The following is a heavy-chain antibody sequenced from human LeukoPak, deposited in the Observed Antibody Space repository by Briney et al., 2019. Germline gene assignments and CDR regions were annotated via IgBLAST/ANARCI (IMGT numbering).Heavy chain of an antibody. CDR1: RASISSTNHN. CDR3: ARHAWGLNAFDV. V-gene: IGHV4-39*01. D-gene: IGHD3-16*01. J-gene: IGHJ3*01. CDR2: IYFSGTS. Sequence: SETLFLTCTVSRASISSTNHNWGWLRQPPGKGPEWIGNIYFSGTSYYNPSLKSRVIISVDTSKSQFSLKLNSVTAADTAVYYCARHAWGLNAFDVWGRGTMVIVSS.